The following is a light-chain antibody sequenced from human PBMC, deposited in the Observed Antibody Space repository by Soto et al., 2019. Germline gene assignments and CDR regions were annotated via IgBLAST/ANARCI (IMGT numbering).Light chain of an antibody. CDR1: QSVSIN. CDR3: QQYDSWPPLFT. Sequence: EIVMTQSPATLSVSPGERATLSCRASQSVSINLAWYRQRPGQAPRLLIYGTSTRATGIPDRFSGSGSGTEFTLTISSLQSEDFAVYYCQQYDSWPPLFTFGPGTKVDLK. J-gene: IGKJ3*01. V-gene: IGKV3-15*01. CDR2: GTS.